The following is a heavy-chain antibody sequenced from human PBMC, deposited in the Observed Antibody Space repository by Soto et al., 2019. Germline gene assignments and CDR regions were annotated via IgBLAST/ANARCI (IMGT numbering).Heavy chain of an antibody. D-gene: IGHD3-10*01. J-gene: IGHJ4*02. CDR2: VIPILEMT. Sequence: QVHLVQSGAVVKRPGSSVKVSCKASGGTFTSNSVNWVRQAPGQGLEWMGRVIPILEMTNYAQKFQGRVTITADTSTGTVYMELNSLRSEDTAIYYCATGRRSDLQVGLFDSWGQGTLVTVSA. V-gene: IGHV1-69*02. CDR3: ATGRRSDLQVGLFDS. CDR1: GGTFTSNS.